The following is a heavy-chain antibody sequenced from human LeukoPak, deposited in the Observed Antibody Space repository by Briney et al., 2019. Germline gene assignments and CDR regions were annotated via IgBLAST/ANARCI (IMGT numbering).Heavy chain of an antibody. J-gene: IGHJ6*04. CDR3: ARQYGSGSKKDRHYYYHGMDV. V-gene: IGHV5-51*01. CDR1: GYRFTSYW. Sequence: GESLQISCKGSGYRFTSYWIGWVRQMPGKGLEWMGIMYPGDSDTRYSPSFQGQVTISADKSISTAYLQWSSLKASDTAMYYCARQYGSGSKKDRHYYYHGMDVWGKGTTVTVSS. CDR2: MYPGDSDT. D-gene: IGHD3-10*01.